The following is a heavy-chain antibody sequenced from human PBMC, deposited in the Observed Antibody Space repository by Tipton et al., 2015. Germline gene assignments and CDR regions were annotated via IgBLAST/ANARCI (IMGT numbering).Heavy chain of an antibody. J-gene: IGHJ6*02. CDR2: TYYRSKWYN. CDR3: ARGGVFYYGFDV. D-gene: IGHD3-10*01. Sequence: GLVKPSQTLSLTCAISGDSVSSNTAAWSWIRQSPSRGLEWLGRTYYRSKWYNEYAVSVKSRITINPDTSKNQFSLQLDSVTPEDTAVYYCARGGVFYYGFDVWGQGTTVTVSS. CDR1: GDSVSSNTAA. V-gene: IGHV6-1*01.